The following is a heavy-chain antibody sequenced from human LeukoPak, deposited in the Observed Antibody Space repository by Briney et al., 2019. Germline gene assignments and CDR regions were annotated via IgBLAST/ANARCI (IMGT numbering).Heavy chain of an antibody. V-gene: IGHV4-59*08. D-gene: IGHD6-19*01. J-gene: IGHJ5*02. CDR2: IYYSGST. CDR1: GGSISSYY. Sequence: SETLSLTCTVSGGSISSYYWSWIRQPPGKGLEWIGYIYYSGSTNYNPSLKSRVTISVDTSKNQFSLKLSSVTAADTAVYYCARRGRSSGWYPGYNWFDPWGQGTLVTVSP. CDR3: ARRGRSSGWYPGYNWFDP.